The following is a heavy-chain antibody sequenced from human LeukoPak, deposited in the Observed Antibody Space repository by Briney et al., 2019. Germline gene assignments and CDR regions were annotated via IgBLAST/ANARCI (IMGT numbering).Heavy chain of an antibody. J-gene: IGHJ4*02. D-gene: IGHD2-2*01. CDR1: GYSISTFY. V-gene: IGHV4-4*09. CDR2: ISARGGT. Sequence: AESLSLTCTASGYSISTFYRTWIRQPPGKELEWISHISARGGTSYTPSLKSRLTISVDTSKNQFSLKLSSVTAADTAVYYCARRCSSTSCPLDYWGQGTLVAVSS. CDR3: ARRCSSTSCPLDY.